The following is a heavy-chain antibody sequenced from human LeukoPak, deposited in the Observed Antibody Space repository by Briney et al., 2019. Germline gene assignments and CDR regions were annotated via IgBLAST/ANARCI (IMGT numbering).Heavy chain of an antibody. CDR2: ISYDGSNK. V-gene: IGHV3-30*04. J-gene: IGHJ6*02. Sequence: PGGSLRLSCAASGFTFSSYAMSWVRQAPGKGLEWVAVISYDGSNKYYADSVKGRFTISRDNSKNTLYLQMNSLRAEDTAVYYCARDIIAVAGTYYYYYYGMDVWGQGTTVTVSS. D-gene: IGHD6-19*01. CDR3: ARDIIAVAGTYYYYYYGMDV. CDR1: GFTFSSYA.